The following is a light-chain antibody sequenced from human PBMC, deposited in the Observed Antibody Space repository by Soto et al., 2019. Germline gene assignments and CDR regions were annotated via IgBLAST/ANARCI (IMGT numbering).Light chain of an antibody. CDR2: EVS. J-gene: IGLJ3*02. Sequence: QSALTQPPSASGAPGQSVTISCTGTSGDVGGYNYVSWYQQYPGKAPKIMIYEVSERPSGVPVRFSGSKSGNTASLTVSGLQAEDEADYYCSSYAGTNNLVFGGGTKLTVL. V-gene: IGLV2-8*01. CDR3: SSYAGTNNLV. CDR1: SGDVGGYNY.